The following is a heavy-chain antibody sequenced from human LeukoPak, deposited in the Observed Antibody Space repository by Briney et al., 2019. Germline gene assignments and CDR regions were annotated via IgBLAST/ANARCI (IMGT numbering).Heavy chain of an antibody. Sequence: SETLSLTCAVYGGSFSGYYWSWIRQPPGKGLEWIGEIDHSGSTNYNPSLKSRVTISVDTSKNQFSLKLSSVTAADTAVYYCARGPIAAAGTPLDYWGQGTLVTVSS. CDR2: IDHSGST. V-gene: IGHV4-34*01. J-gene: IGHJ4*02. CDR1: GGSFSGYY. D-gene: IGHD6-13*01. CDR3: ARGPIAAAGTPLDY.